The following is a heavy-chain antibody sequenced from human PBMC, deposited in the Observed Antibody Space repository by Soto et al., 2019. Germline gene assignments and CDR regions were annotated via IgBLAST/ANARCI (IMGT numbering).Heavy chain of an antibody. J-gene: IGHJ4*02. D-gene: IGHD6-19*01. CDR1: GFTFSSYS. CDR3: ARSSQWLIGGLHF. CDR2: ISSSSSTI. Sequence: EVQLVESGGGLVQPGGSLRLSCAASGFTFSSYSMNWVRQARGKGLEWVSYISSSSSTIYYADSVKGRFTISRDNAKNSLYLQMNSLRAEDTAVYYCARSSQWLIGGLHFWGQGTLVTVAS. V-gene: IGHV3-48*01.